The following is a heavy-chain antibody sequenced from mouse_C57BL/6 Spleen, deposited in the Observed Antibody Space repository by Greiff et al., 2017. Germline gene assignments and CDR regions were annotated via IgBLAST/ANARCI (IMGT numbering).Heavy chain of an antibody. Sequence: EVQLVESGPGLVKPSQSLSLTCSVTGYSITSGYYWNWIRQFPGNKLEWMGYISYDGSNNYNPSLKNRISITRDTSKNQFFLKLNSVTTEDTATYYCARFYDFYFDYWGQGTTLTVSS. CDR3: ARFYDFYFDY. CDR2: ISYDGSN. D-gene: IGHD2-3*01. V-gene: IGHV3-6*01. J-gene: IGHJ2*01. CDR1: GYSITSGYY.